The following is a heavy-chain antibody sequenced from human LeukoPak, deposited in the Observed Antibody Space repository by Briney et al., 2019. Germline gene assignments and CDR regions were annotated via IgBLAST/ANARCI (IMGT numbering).Heavy chain of an antibody. J-gene: IGHJ3*02. D-gene: IGHD6-19*01. CDR3: AKALTSGWYLDAFNI. V-gene: IGHV3-30*18. CDR2: ISYDGSNK. CDR1: GFTFSSYG. Sequence: PGRSLRLSCAASGFTFSSYGMHWVRQAPGKGLEWVAVISYDGSNKYYADSVKGRFTISRDNSKNTLYLQMNSLRAEDTAVYYCAKALTSGWYLDAFNIWGQGTMVTVSS.